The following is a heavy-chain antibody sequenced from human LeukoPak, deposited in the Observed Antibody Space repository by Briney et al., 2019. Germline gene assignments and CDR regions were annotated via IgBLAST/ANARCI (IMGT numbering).Heavy chain of an antibody. CDR3: ARASWDGDYRRYYGMDV. CDR2: IYYSGST. Sequence: SETLSLTCTVSGGSISSYYWSWIREPPGKGLEGIGDIYYSGSTNYNPSLKSRVTISVDTSKHQSSLKLSSVTAAATAVYYCARASWDGDYRRYYGMDVWGQGTTVTVSS. J-gene: IGHJ6*02. D-gene: IGHD4-17*01. CDR1: GGSISSYY. V-gene: IGHV4-59*01.